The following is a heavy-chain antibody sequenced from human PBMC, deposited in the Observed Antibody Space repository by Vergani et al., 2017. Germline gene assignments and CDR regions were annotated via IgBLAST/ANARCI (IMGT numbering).Heavy chain of an antibody. CDR2: IDWNDNK. CDR3: ARIRRRGRSGYDIFDF. CDR1: GFSILTSEMC. V-gene: IGHV2-70*01. Sequence: QVTLRESVPALVKPTQTLTLTCTFSGFSILTSEMCVSWIRQPPGKALEWLALIDWNDNKYFNTSLKTRLTISKDASKNQVVLTMTNMDPVDTATYYCARIRRRGRSGYDIFDFWGQGSLVTVAS. D-gene: IGHD5-12*01. J-gene: IGHJ4*02.